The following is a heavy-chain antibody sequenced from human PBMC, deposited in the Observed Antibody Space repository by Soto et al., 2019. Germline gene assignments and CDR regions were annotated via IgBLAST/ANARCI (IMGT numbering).Heavy chain of an antibody. V-gene: IGHV3-23*01. Sequence: PGGSLRLSCAASGFTFSSYAMSWVRQAPGKGLEWVSAISGSGGSTYYADSVKGRFTISRDNSKNTLYLQMNSLRAEDTAVYYCAKERERITMIGNAFDIWGQGTMVTV. CDR3: AKERERITMIGNAFDI. J-gene: IGHJ3*02. D-gene: IGHD3-22*01. CDR1: GFTFSSYA. CDR2: ISGSGGST.